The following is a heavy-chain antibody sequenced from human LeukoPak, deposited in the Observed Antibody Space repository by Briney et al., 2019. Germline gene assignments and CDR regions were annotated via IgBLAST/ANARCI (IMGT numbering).Heavy chain of an antibody. V-gene: IGHV3-48*01. CDR2: ISSSSSTI. D-gene: IGHD2-2*01. Sequence: GGSLRLSCAASGFTFSSYSMNWVRQAPGKGLEWVSYISSSSSTIYYADSVKGRFTISRDNAKNSLYLQMNSLRAEDTAVYYCARVDRYCSSTSCFEDYWGQGTLVTVSS. CDR1: GFTFSSYS. J-gene: IGHJ4*02. CDR3: ARVDRYCSSTSCFEDY.